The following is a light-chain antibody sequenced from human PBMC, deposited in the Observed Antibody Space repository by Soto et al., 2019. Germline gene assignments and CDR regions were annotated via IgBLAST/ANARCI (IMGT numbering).Light chain of an antibody. CDR3: SSYTSSSTYV. Sequence: QSVLTEPASVSGSPGQSITISCTGTSGDDGGYNYVSWYQQHPGKAPKLMIYEVSNRPSGVSNRFSGSKSGNTASLTISGLQAEDEADYYCSSYTSSSTYVFGTGTKVTVL. J-gene: IGLJ1*01. V-gene: IGLV2-14*01. CDR2: EVS. CDR1: SGDDGGYNY.